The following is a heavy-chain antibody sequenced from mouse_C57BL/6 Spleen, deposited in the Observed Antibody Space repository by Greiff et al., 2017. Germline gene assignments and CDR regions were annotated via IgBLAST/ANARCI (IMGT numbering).Heavy chain of an antibody. CDR3: GRWYYGIQLGYAMDY. V-gene: IGHV1-72*01. Sequence: QVQLKQPGAELVKPGASVKLSCKASGYTFTSYWMHWVKQRPGRGLEWIGRIDPNSGGTKYNEKFKSKATLTVDKPSSTAYMQLSSLTSEDSAVYYCGRWYYGIQLGYAMDYWGQGTSVTVST. J-gene: IGHJ4*01. CDR1: GYTFTSYW. D-gene: IGHD1-1*01. CDR2: IDPNSGGT.